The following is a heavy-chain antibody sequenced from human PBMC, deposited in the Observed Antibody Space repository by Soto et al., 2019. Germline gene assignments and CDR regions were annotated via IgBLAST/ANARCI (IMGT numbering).Heavy chain of an antibody. Sequence: SETLSLTCGVYGGSFSGYYWSWIRQSPGKGLEWIGEINDSRSTNYNPSLKSRVSLSVDTSKNQFFLKLSSVTAADAGVYYCAREDTVSSGCLFDPWGQGTLVTVSS. CDR1: GGSFSGYY. CDR2: INDSRST. J-gene: IGHJ5*02. V-gene: IGHV4-34*01. CDR3: AREDTVSSGCLFDP. D-gene: IGHD6-19*01.